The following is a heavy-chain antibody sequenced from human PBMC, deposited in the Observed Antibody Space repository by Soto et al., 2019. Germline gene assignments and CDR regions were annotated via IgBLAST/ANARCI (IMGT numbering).Heavy chain of an antibody. CDR3: AGIEGYCSGGSCYRGFKNWFDP. D-gene: IGHD2-15*01. J-gene: IGHJ5*02. CDR2: IYYSGST. V-gene: IGHV4-39*01. Sequence: SETLSLTCTVSGGSISSSSYYWGWVRQPPGKGLEWIGSIYYSGSTYYNPSLKSRVTISVDTSKNQFSLKLSSVTAADTAVYYCAGIEGYCSGGSCYRGFKNWFDPWGQGTLVTVSS. CDR1: GGSISSSSYY.